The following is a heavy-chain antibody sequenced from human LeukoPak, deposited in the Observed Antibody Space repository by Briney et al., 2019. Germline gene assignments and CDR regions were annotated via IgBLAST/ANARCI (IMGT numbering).Heavy chain of an antibody. CDR3: AAIAVAGIDY. V-gene: IGHV3-9*01. D-gene: IGHD6-19*01. CDR1: GFTFDDYA. J-gene: IGHJ4*02. CDR2: ISWNSGSI. Sequence: PGGSLRLSCAASGFTFDDYAMHWVRQAPGKGLEWVSGISWNSGSIGYADSVKGRFTISRDNAKNSLYLQMNSLRAEDTALYYCAAIAVAGIDYWGQGTLVTVSS.